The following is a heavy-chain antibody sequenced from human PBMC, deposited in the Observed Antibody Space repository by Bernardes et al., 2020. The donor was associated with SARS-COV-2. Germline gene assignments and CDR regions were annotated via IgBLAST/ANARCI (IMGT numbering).Heavy chain of an antibody. Sequence: ASVKVSCKASGYTFTDYYMSWVRQAPGQGLEWMGWINPNSGGTNYQGRVTMTCDTSISTAYMDLSRLRSDDTAVYYCARVGSGTYPPDFDYWGQGTLVTVSS. V-gene: IGHV1-2*02. CDR1: GYTFTDYY. J-gene: IGHJ4*02. CDR3: ARVGSGTYPPDFDY. D-gene: IGHD3-3*01. CDR2: INPNSGGT.